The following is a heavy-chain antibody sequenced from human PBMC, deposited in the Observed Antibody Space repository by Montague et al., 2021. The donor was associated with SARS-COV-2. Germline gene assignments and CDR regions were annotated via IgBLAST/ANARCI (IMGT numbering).Heavy chain of an antibody. CDR3: VRDHPYGGPRGAYDI. CDR1: GGSITGYY. J-gene: IGHJ3*02. V-gene: IGHV4-59*01. Sequence: SETLSLTCTVSGGSITGYYWSWLRRSPGEGLGWIAYVYDGGAVNYNPSLGSRVTISTDTSKNQLSLKVNSVTAADTAVYYCVRDHPYGGPRGAYDIWGQGTVVTVSS. D-gene: IGHD4-23*01. CDR2: VYDGGAV.